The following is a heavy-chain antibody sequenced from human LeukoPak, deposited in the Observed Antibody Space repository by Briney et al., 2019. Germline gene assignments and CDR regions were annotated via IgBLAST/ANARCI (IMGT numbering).Heavy chain of an antibody. J-gene: IGHJ6*04. V-gene: IGHV6-1*01. D-gene: IGHD6-19*01. CDR1: GDVDSSNSAA. CDR3: ARDLSIAVATTLRYYYYGMDV. Sequence: SQTPSLTCDISGDVDSSNSAALNWIRQSPSRGLEWLGRTYYRSKWYNDYAVSVKSRITINPDTSKNQFSLQLNSVTPEDTAVYYCARDLSIAVATTLRYYYYGMDVWGKGTTVTVSS. CDR2: TYYRSKWYN.